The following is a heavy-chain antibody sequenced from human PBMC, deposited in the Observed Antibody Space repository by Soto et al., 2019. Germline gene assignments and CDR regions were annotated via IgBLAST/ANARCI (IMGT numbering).Heavy chain of an antibody. V-gene: IGHV3-21*01. Sequence: TGGSLRLSCAASGFTFRTYSMNWVRQAPGKGLEWVSSISSSSTYIYYADSVRGRFTISRDNAKNSLYLQMNSLRVEDTAVYYCARDQVGALYYYYYGLDVWGQGTTVTVSS. D-gene: IGHD1-26*01. CDR2: ISSSSTYI. CDR3: ARDQVGALYYYYYGLDV. J-gene: IGHJ6*02. CDR1: GFTFRTYS.